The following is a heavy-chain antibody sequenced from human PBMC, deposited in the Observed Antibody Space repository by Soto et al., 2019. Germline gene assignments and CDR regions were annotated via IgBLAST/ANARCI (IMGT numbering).Heavy chain of an antibody. D-gene: IGHD3-22*01. Sequence: QVQLVQSGAEVKKPGASVKVSCKASGYSFMTYGIAWVRQAPGQGHEWMGWISTFNGNTNYAQKLQGRVTMTRDTSTNTAYMELRSLRSDDTAVYYCARDEVYYHSGGFSAEYFQHWGQGTLVTVSS. CDR3: ARDEVYYHSGGFSAEYFQH. CDR2: ISTFNGNT. V-gene: IGHV1-18*01. CDR1: GYSFMTYG. J-gene: IGHJ1*01.